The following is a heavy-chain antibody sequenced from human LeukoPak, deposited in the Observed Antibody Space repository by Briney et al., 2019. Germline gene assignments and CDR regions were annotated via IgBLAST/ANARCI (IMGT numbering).Heavy chain of an antibody. CDR3: ARDAFYSRYFDY. Sequence: SVKVSCKASGGTFSSYAISWVRQAPGQGLEWMGRIIPIFGTANYPQKFQGRVTITTDESTSTAYMELSSLRSEDTAVYYCARDAFYSRYFDYWGQGTLVTVSS. V-gene: IGHV1-69*05. D-gene: IGHD4-11*01. J-gene: IGHJ4*02. CDR2: IIPIFGTA. CDR1: GGTFSSYA.